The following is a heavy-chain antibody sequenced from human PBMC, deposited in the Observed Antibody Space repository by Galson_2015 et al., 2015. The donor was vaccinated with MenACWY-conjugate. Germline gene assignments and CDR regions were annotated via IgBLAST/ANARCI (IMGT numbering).Heavy chain of an antibody. J-gene: IGHJ6*03. CDR2: IDPSDSYT. CDR3: TRYGNNYDILTGYLGNYYYMDV. V-gene: IGHV5-10-1*01. CDR1: GYSFTSYW. D-gene: IGHD3-9*01. Sequence: QSGAEVKKPGESLRISCKGSGYSFTSYWISWVRQMPGKGLEWMGRIDPSDSYTNYSPSFQGHVTISADKSISTAYLQWSSLKAADTAMYYCTRYGNNYDILTGYLGNYYYMDVWGKGTTVTVSS.